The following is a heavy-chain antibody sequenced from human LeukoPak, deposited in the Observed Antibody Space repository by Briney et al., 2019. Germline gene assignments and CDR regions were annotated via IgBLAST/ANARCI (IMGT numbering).Heavy chain of an antibody. Sequence: GESLKISCKGSGYSFTSYWIGWVRQMPGKGLEWMGTIYLDDSDTRYSPSFQGQVTISADKSISAAYLQWNSLKASDTAMYSCARHLRGYSYGYFDYWGQGTLVTVSS. J-gene: IGHJ4*02. D-gene: IGHD5-18*01. CDR1: GYSFTSYW. CDR3: ARHLRGYSYGYFDY. V-gene: IGHV5-51*01. CDR2: IYLDDSDT.